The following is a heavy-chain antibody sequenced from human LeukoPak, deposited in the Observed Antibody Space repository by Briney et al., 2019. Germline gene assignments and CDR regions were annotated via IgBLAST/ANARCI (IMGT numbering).Heavy chain of an antibody. J-gene: IGHJ4*02. CDR2: IYYSGST. Sequence: SETLSLTCTVSGGSISSYYWSWIRQPPGKGLEWIGYIYYSGSTNYNSSLKSRVTISVDTSKNQFSLRLSSVTAADTAVYYCARVTGYMIEDYFDYWGQGILVIVSS. V-gene: IGHV4-59*01. CDR1: GGSISSYY. D-gene: IGHD3-22*01. CDR3: ARVTGYMIEDYFDY.